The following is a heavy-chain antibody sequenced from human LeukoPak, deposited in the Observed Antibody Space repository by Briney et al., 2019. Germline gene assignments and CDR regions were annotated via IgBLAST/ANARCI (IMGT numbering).Heavy chain of an antibody. CDR1: GGSISTYY. CDR3: ARDDFEYSVHYGMDV. CDR2: VYRSGNT. Sequence: TSETLSLTCSVSGGSISTYYWSWIRKPAGKGLEWIGRVYRSGNTNYNPSLQSRVTMSVDTSKNQISLRLRSVIAADTAVYYCARDDFEYSVHYGMDVSGQGTAVTVSS. J-gene: IGHJ6*02. V-gene: IGHV4-4*07. D-gene: IGHD3-9*01.